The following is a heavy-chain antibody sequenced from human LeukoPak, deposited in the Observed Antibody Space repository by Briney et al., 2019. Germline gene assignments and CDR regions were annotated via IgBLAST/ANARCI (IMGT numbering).Heavy chain of an antibody. J-gene: IGHJ4*02. CDR3: ARHGVLRYFDWLRNGSPLDY. CDR2: INHSGST. V-gene: IGHV4-34*01. Sequence: SETLSLTCAVYGGSFSGYYWSWIRQPPGKGLEWIGEINHSGSTNYNPSLKSRVTISVDTSKNQFSLKLSSVTAADTAVYYCARHGVLRYFDWLRNGSPLDYWGQGTLVTVSS. CDR1: GGSFSGYY. D-gene: IGHD3-9*01.